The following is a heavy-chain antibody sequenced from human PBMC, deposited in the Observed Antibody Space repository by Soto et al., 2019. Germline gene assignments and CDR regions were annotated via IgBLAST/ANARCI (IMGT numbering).Heavy chain of an antibody. CDR2: IDPTDSYT. CDR1: GYSFTTYW. J-gene: IGHJ4*02. D-gene: IGHD5-12*01. CDR3: ARDHRGYDYVYYFDY. Sequence: GESLKISCQASGYSFTTYWISWVRQMPGKGLECMGRIDPTDSYTDYGPSFEGHVTMSVDRSINTAYLEWSSLKASDSAMYYCARDHRGYDYVYYFDYWGQGTLVTVSS. V-gene: IGHV5-10-1*01.